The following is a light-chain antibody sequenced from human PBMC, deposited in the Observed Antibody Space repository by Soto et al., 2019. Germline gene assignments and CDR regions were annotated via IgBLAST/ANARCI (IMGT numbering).Light chain of an antibody. CDR2: DAS. CDR3: QQRSSWPRT. J-gene: IGKJ1*01. Sequence: EIVLTQSPATLSLSPGERATLSCRASQSVSSYLAWYQQKAGQAPRLLIYDASNRATGIPARFSGSGSGTDFTLTISRPKPEDFAVYYCQQRSSWPRTFGLGTKVEI. V-gene: IGKV3-11*01. CDR1: QSVSSY.